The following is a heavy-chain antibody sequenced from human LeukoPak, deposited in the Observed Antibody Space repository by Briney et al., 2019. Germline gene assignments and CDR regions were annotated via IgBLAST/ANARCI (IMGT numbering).Heavy chain of an antibody. CDR3: ARDRARDSSGYFPRFDY. CDR2: ISAYNGNT. CDR1: RYTFTGYY. V-gene: IGHV1-18*04. J-gene: IGHJ4*02. D-gene: IGHD3-22*01. Sequence: ASVKVSCKASRYTFTGYYMHWVRQAPGQGLEWMGWISAYNGNTNYAQKLQGRVTMTTDTSTSTAYMELRSLRSDDTAVYYCARDRARDSSGYFPRFDYWGQGTLVTVSS.